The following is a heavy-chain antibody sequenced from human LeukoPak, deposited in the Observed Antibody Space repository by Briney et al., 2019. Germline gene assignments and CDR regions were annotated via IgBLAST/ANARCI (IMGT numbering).Heavy chain of an antibody. V-gene: IGHV4-39*01. CDR1: GGSISSSSYY. D-gene: IGHD2-2*01. J-gene: IGHJ4*02. CDR2: IYYSGST. CDR3: ARQLEYCSSTSCYADKVDY. Sequence: SETLSLTCTVSGGSISSSSYYWGWIRQPPGKGLEWIGSIYYSGSTYYNPSLKSRVTISVDTSKNQFSLKLSSVTAADTAVYYCARQLEYCSSTSCYADKVDYWGQGTLVTVSP.